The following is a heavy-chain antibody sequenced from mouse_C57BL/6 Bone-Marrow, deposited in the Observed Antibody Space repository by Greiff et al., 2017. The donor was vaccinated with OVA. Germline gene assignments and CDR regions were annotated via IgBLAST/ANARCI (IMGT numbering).Heavy chain of an antibody. CDR3: TTRGPYAMDY. V-gene: IGHV14-4*01. J-gene: IGHJ4*01. CDR1: GFNIKDDY. Sequence: VQLQQSGAELVRPGASVKLSCTASGFNIKDDYMHWVKQRPEQGLEWIGWIDPENGDTEYASKFQGKGTITADTSSNTAYLQLSSLTSEDTAVYYCTTRGPYAMDYWGQGTSVTVSS. CDR2: IDPENGDT.